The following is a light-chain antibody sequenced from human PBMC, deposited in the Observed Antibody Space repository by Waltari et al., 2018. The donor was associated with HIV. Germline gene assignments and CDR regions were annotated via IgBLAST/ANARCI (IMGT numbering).Light chain of an antibody. V-gene: IGKV2-28*01. J-gene: IGKJ2*01. CDR2: LGS. CDR1: QSLLHRNGDNY. Sequence: DVVMTQSPVSLSVSPGEPASISCRSSQSLLHRNGDNYLDWSLQRPGQSPQVLIYLGSNRASGVPDRFSSSGSGTDFTLKISRVEAEDVGIYYCMQALQAPYTFGQGTKLEIK. CDR3: MQALQAPYT.